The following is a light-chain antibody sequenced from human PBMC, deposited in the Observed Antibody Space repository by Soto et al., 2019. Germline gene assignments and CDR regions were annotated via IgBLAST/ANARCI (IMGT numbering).Light chain of an antibody. Sequence: QSALTQPPSASGSPGQSVTISCTGTSSDIGGYIYVSWYQQHPGKAPKLMIYDVNKRPSDVPDRFSGSKSGNTASLTVSGLQAEDEDDESGSSFAGNGDTHKAFGGGTKVTVL. V-gene: IGLV2-8*01. J-gene: IGLJ2*01. CDR1: SSDIGGYIY. CDR2: DVN. CDR3: SSFAGNGDTHKA.